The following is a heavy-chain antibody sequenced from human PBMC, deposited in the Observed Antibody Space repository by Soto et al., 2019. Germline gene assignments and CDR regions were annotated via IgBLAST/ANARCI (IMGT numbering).Heavy chain of an antibody. V-gene: IGHV4-31*03. CDR2: IYYSGST. J-gene: IGHJ4*02. D-gene: IGHD5-12*01. Sequence: SETLSLTCTVSCGSISSGGYYWSWIRQHPGKGLEWIGYIYYSGSTYYNPSLKSRVTISVDTSKNQFSLKLSSVTAADTAVYYCARDGSGYDYGIYFDYWGQGTLVTVSS. CDR1: CGSISSGGYY. CDR3: ARDGSGYDYGIYFDY.